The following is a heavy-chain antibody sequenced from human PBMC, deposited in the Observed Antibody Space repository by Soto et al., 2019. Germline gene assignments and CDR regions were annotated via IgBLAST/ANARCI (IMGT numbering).Heavy chain of an antibody. CDR2: FDPEDGET. CDR3: ATDSARGVVVAATVY. CDR1: GYTLTELS. Sequence: ASVKVSCKVSGYTLTELSMHWVRQAPGKGLEWMGGFDPEDGETIYAQKFQGRVTMTEDTSTDTAYMELSSLRSEDTAVYYCATDSARGVVVAATVYWGQGTLVTVSS. J-gene: IGHJ4*02. D-gene: IGHD2-15*01. V-gene: IGHV1-24*01.